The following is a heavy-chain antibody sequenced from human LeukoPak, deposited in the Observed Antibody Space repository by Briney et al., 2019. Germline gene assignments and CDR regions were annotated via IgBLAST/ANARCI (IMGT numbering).Heavy chain of an antibody. V-gene: IGHV1-18*01. J-gene: IGHJ4*02. CDR1: GYTFTSYG. CDR3: ARDHEAAAGKGVVY. Sequence: ASVKVSCKASGYTFTSYGISWVRQAPGQGLEWMGWIGAYNGNTNYAQKLQGRVTMTTDTSTSTAYMELRSLRSDDTAVYYCARDHEAAAGKGVVYWGQGTLVTVSS. D-gene: IGHD6-13*01. CDR2: IGAYNGNT.